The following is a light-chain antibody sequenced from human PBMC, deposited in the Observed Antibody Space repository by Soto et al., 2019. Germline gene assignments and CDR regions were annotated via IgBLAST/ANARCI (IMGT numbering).Light chain of an antibody. CDR3: GTWDSSLSAGYV. CDR1: SSNIGNNY. CDR2: GNN. Sequence: QSVLTQPPSVSAAPGQKVTISCSGSSSNIGNNYVSWYQQLPGTAPKLLIYGNNKQPSGIPDRLSGSKSGTSATLGITGLQTGDEADYYCGTWDSSLSAGYVFGIGTKLTVL. V-gene: IGLV1-51*01. J-gene: IGLJ1*01.